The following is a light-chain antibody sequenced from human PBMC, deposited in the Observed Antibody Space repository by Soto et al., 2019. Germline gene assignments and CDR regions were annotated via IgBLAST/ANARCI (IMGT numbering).Light chain of an antibody. CDR1: NIGSKS. Sequence: SYELNQPPSVSVAPGKTARITCGGNNIGSKSVHWYQQKPGQAPVLVIYYDSDRPSGIPERFSGSNSGNTATLTISRVEAGDEADYYCQVWDSSSDQVFGGGTKLTVL. V-gene: IGLV3-21*04. J-gene: IGLJ2*01. CDR3: QVWDSSSDQV. CDR2: YDS.